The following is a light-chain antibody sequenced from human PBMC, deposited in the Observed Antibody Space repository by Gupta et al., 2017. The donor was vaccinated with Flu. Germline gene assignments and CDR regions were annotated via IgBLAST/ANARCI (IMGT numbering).Light chain of an antibody. J-gene: IGLJ2*01. V-gene: IGLV3-1*01. CDR2: QDR. Sequence: YELTQPPSVSVSPGQTASITCSGDKLGDKYACWYQQKPGQSPVLFIYQDRKRPSGIPERFSGSNSGNTATLTISGTQAMDEADYYCQAWDSSTGVVGGGTKLTVL. CDR1: KLGDKY. CDR3: QAWDSSTGV.